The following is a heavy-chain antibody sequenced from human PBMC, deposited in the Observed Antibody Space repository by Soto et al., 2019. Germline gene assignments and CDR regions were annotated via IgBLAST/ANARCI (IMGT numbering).Heavy chain of an antibody. D-gene: IGHD2-15*01. J-gene: IGHJ5*02. CDR3: ARVGYCSGGSCYSPAWFDP. CDR2: TYYRSKWYN. Sequence: SQTLSLTCAISGDSVSSNNAAWNWIRQSPSRGLEWLGRTYYRSKWYNDYAVSVKSRITINPDTSKNQFSLQLNSVTPEDTAVYYCARVGYCSGGSCYSPAWFDPWGQGTLVTVSS. V-gene: IGHV6-1*01. CDR1: GDSVSSNNAA.